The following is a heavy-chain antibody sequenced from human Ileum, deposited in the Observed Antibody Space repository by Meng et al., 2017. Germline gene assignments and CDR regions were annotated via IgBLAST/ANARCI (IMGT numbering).Heavy chain of an antibody. Sequence: QWQLQESGPGLVRPSETLSLICAVSGGSVSSSGYQWGWIRQPPGKGLEWIGYASTNYNPSLKSRVTISVDTSKNQFSLKLTSVTAADTAVYYCARDHWGSLDYWGQGVLVTVSS. CDR2: AST. CDR3: ARDHWGSLDY. J-gene: IGHJ4*02. V-gene: IGHV4-61*08. D-gene: IGHD7-27*01. CDR1: GGSVSSSGYQ.